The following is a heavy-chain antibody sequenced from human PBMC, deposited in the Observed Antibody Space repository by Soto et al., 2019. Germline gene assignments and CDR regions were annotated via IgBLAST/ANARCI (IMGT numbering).Heavy chain of an antibody. V-gene: IGHV3-23*01. CDR3: SRYYDATSIPDSFRV. J-gene: IGHJ3*01. CDR2: IGGSGGAV. CDR1: GLTFKPYA. Sequence: GGSLRLSCAASGLTFKPYAMSWVRQAPGKGLEWVSTIGGSGGAVYQPDSVKGRFTISSDNSKNTLYLQMNNLRAEYTAIYYCSRYYDATSIPDSFRVWGQGTLV. D-gene: IGHD3-16*01.